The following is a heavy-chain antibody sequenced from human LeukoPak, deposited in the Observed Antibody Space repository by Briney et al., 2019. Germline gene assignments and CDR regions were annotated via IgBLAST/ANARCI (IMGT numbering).Heavy chain of an antibody. CDR3: ARDYAGLSSLDI. D-gene: IGHD2-15*01. CDR2: ICTSGST. CDR1: GGSISSGSYE. V-gene: IGHV4-61*02. J-gene: IGHJ3*02. Sequence: SETLSLTCTVSGGSISSGSYEWSWIRQPAGRVLGWIGRICTSGSTNYNPHIKSRVTISVDTSKNQFSLKLSSVTAADTAVYYCARDYAGLSSLDIWGQGTMVTVSS.